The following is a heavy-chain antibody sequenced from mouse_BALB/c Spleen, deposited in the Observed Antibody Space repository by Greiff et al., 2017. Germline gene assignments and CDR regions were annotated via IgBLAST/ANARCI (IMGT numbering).Heavy chain of an antibody. CDR3: ARSRLTVFFDY. D-gene: IGHD4-1*01. V-gene: IGHV3-2*02. J-gene: IGHJ2*01. CDR2: ISYSGST. Sequence: EVQLQQSGPGLVKPSQSLSLTCTVTGYSITSDYAWNWIRQFPGNKLEWMGYISYSGSTSYNPSLKSRISITRDTSKNQFFLQLNSVTTEDTATYYCARSRLTVFFDYWGQGTTLTVSS. CDR1: GYSITSDYA.